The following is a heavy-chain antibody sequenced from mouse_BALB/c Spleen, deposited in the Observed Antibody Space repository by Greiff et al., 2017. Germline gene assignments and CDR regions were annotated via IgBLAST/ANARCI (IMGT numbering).Heavy chain of an antibody. Sequence: VQLKESGGGLVKPGGSLKLSCAASGFTFSSYAMSWVRQTPEKRLEWVASISSGGSTYYPDSVKGRFTISRDNARNILYLQMSSLRSEDTAMYYCAREDYYGSVGFAYWGQGTLVTVSA. V-gene: IGHV5-6-5*01. CDR2: ISSGGST. J-gene: IGHJ3*01. CDR3: AREDYYGSVGFAY. D-gene: IGHD1-1*01. CDR1: GFTFSSYA.